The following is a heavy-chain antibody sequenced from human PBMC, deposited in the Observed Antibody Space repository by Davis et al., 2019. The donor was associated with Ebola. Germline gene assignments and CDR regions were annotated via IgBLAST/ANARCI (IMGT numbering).Heavy chain of an antibody. D-gene: IGHD2-15*01. Sequence: SETLSLTCSVSGGPIRSSNYYCSWVRQPPGKGLEWIGSIFYTGTTYFNPSLSSRVAVSVDTSKNHFSLKLSSVTAADTAIYYCAIQVVGTTRVFDFWGQGTLVTVSS. CDR2: IFYTGTT. CDR1: GGPIRSSNYY. V-gene: IGHV4-39*02. CDR3: AIQVVGTTRVFDF. J-gene: IGHJ4*02.